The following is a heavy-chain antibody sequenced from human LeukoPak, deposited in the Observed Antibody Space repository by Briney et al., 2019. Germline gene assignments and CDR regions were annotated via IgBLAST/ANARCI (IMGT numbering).Heavy chain of an antibody. CDR3: ARVMATVYFDY. CDR1: GGSISSYY. CDR2: IYYSGST. D-gene: IGHD5-24*01. Sequence: SETLPLTCTVSGGSISSYYWSWIRQPPGKGLEWIGYIYYSGSTNYNPSLKSRVTISVDTSKNQFSLRLSSVTAADTAVYYCARVMATVYFDYWGQGTLVTVSS. V-gene: IGHV4-59*01. J-gene: IGHJ4*02.